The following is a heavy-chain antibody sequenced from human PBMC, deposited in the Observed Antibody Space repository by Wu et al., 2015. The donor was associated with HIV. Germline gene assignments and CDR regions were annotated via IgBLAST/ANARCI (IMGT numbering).Heavy chain of an antibody. CDR1: GGTFSSDA. J-gene: IGHJ3*01. V-gene: IGHV1-69*13. Sequence: QVHLVQSGAEVKEPGSSVKVSCKASGGTFSSDAVSWVRQAPGRGLEWMGKIIPVFGTTKYAQSFQGRVTITADESTSTVFMELSSLRSDDTAVYYCARPYSGYAYDVFDVWGQGTMVSVPS. CDR3: ARPYSGYAYDVFDV. CDR2: IIPVFGTT. D-gene: IGHD5-12*01.